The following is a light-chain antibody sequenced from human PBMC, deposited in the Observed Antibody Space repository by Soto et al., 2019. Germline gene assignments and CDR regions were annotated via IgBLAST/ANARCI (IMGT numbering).Light chain of an antibody. V-gene: IGKV3-20*01. J-gene: IGKJ1*01. CDR2: GTS. Sequence: EIVLTQSPGTLSLSPGERATLSCRASQSVRSSYLPWYQHKHGQAPRLLISGTSSRATGIPDRFSGSGAGTDFTLTLSRLEPEDFAVYYCQQYGTTPWTFGQGNKVEFK. CDR1: QSVRSSY. CDR3: QQYGTTPWT.